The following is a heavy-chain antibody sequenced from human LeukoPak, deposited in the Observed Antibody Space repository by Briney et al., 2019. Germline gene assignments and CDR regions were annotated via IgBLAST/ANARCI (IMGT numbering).Heavy chain of an antibody. J-gene: IGHJ4*02. CDR3: VRDGLISGNFDY. V-gene: IGHV3-11*04. CDR1: GFTVSSNY. Sequence: GGSLRLSCVVSGFTVSSNYMSWVRQAPGKGLEWVSYVSGSGSTIYYADSVKGRFTISRDNANNALHLQMNSLRADDTAVYYCVRDGLISGNFDYWGQGTLVTVSS. CDR2: VSGSGSTI. D-gene: IGHD2-15*01.